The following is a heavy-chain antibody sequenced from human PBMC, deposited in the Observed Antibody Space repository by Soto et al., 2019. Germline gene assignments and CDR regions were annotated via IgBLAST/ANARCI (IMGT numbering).Heavy chain of an antibody. J-gene: IGHJ5*02. CDR3: SRRAPEGFDP. Sequence: QLRLQESGPRLAKPSETLSLTSTVSGGSIATSSYFWAWIRRPPGKGLEWIGSIDYRGTIYNNPSLKSRVTISVDTSKNPFSLNLDSVTAADTALYYCSRRAPEGFDPWGQGTLVTVSS. V-gene: IGHV4-39*02. CDR2: IDYRGTI. CDR1: GGSIATSSYF.